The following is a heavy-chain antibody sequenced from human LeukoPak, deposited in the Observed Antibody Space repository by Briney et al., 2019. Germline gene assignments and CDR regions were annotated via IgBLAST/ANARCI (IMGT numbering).Heavy chain of an antibody. V-gene: IGHV4-59*01. Sequence: SETLSLTCAVSGGSISSFYWGWIRQPPGKGLEWIGYIYYSGTTNYNPSLKSRVTISVDTSKNQFSLKLSSVTAADTAVYYCARVLNWNYAPDYWGQGGLVTVSS. CDR3: ARVLNWNYAPDY. CDR1: GGSISSFY. CDR2: IYYSGTT. J-gene: IGHJ4*02. D-gene: IGHD1-7*01.